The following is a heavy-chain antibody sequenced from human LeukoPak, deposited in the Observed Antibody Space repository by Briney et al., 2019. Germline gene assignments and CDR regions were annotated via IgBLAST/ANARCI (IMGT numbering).Heavy chain of an antibody. CDR2: INHSGST. CDR3: ARGSTRSYYYYGMDV. CDR1: GGSFSGYY. Sequence: SDTLSLTCAVYGGSFSGYYWSWIRQPPGKGLEWIGEINHSGSTNYSPSLKSRVTISVDTSKNQFSLKLSSVTAADTAVYYCARGSTRSYYYYGMDVWGQGTTVTVSS. J-gene: IGHJ6*02. V-gene: IGHV4-34*01. D-gene: IGHD1-14*01.